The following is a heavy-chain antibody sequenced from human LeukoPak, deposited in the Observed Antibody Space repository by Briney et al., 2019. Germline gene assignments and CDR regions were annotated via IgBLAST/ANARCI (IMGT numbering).Heavy chain of an antibody. J-gene: IGHJ3*02. Sequence: GGSLRLSCAASGFIFSSYWMSWVRQAPGKGLEWVANIKQDGTVKYYVHSVKGRFTISRDNAKNSPYLKMNSLRAEDTDVYYCARCPVTYYDFWRGFAFDIWGQGTMITVSS. V-gene: IGHV3-7*03. CDR2: IKQDGTVK. CDR1: GFIFSSYW. CDR3: ARCPVTYYDFWRGFAFDI. D-gene: IGHD3-3*01.